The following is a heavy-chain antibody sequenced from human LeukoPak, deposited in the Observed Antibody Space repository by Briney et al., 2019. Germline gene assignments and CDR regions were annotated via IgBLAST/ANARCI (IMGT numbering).Heavy chain of an antibody. D-gene: IGHD4-17*01. V-gene: IGHV3-72*01. CDR2: IRNKPHSYTT. CDR1: GFTFSDSY. CDR3: VRVRHGDYFDP. J-gene: IGHJ4*02. Sequence: SGGSLRLYCAASGFTFSDSYMDWVRQAPGKGLQWVGRIRNKPHSYTTDYAASVKGRFTISRDDSKNSLFLQMNTLKTEDTAVYYCVRVRHGDYFDPWGLGTLVTVSS.